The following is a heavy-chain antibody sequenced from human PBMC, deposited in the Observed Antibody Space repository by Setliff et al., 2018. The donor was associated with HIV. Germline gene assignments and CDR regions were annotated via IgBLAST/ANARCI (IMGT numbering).Heavy chain of an antibody. D-gene: IGHD2-2*01. CDR3: ARTRGRALLSYYFDS. Sequence: PSETLSLTCSVSPGSISAYYWSWVRQPPGRGLEWIGYVSHSGDTSYNPSLNSRVTMSVDTSRDQFSLKLKSVTAADTAVYYCARTRGRALLSYYFDSWGQGMLVTVSS. V-gene: IGHV4-59*01. CDR1: PGSISAYY. CDR2: VSHSGDT. J-gene: IGHJ4*02.